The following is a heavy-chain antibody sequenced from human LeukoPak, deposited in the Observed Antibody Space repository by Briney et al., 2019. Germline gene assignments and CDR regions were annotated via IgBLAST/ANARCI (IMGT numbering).Heavy chain of an antibody. CDR3: AREYSSGWYALDP. Sequence: SETLSLTCTVSGGSISSGSYSWSWIRQPAGTGLEWIGRIYTSGSTNYNPSLKSRVTISVDTSKNQFSLKLSSVTAADTAVYYCAREYSSGWYALDPWGQGTLVTVSS. J-gene: IGHJ5*02. D-gene: IGHD6-19*01. CDR1: GGSISSGSYS. V-gene: IGHV4-61*02. CDR2: IYTSGST.